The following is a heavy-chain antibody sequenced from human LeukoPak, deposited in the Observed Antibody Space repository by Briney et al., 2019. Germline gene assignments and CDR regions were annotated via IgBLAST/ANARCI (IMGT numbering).Heavy chain of an antibody. V-gene: IGHV3-23*01. CDR3: AKAGANWFDP. Sequence: GGSLRLSCAASGFTFSSYWMSWVRQAPGKGLQWVSTISRSGDNTYYADSVKGRFTISRDNSKNTLYVQMNSLRAEDTAIYYCAKAGANWFDPWGQGTLVTVSS. CDR1: GFTFSSYW. CDR2: ISRSGDNT. J-gene: IGHJ5*02. D-gene: IGHD3-10*01.